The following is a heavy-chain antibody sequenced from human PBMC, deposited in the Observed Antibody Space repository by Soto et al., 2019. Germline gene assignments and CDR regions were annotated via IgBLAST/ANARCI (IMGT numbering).Heavy chain of an antibody. J-gene: IGHJ4*02. CDR1: GFTFSNAW. CDR2: IKSKTDGGTT. D-gene: IGHD2-2*01. V-gene: IGHV3-15*01. CDR3: TTLAVVVPAALSGLRFLEWLFDY. Sequence: GGSLRLSCAASGFTFSNAWMSWVRQAPGKGLEWVGRIKSKTDGGTTDYAAPVKGRFTISRDDSKNTLYLQMNSLKTEDTAVYYCTTLAVVVPAALSGLRFLEWLFDYWGQGTLVTVSS.